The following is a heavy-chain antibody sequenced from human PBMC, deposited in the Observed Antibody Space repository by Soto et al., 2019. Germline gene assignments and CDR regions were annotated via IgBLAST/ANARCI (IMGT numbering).Heavy chain of an antibody. V-gene: IGHV4-59*02. CDR2: VYYSGST. CDR3: ARAETSATHSFDY. Sequence: SETLSLTCTVTGDSVNSYYWSWMRQPPGKGLECMGYVYYSGSTNYNPSLKSRVTISVDTSKNQISLRLKSVTAADTAVYYCARAETSATHSFDYRGPGRLLSVSS. D-gene: IGHD2-15*01. J-gene: IGHJ4*02. CDR1: GDSVNSYY.